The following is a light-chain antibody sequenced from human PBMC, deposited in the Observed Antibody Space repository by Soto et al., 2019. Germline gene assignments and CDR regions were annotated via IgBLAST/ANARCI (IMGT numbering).Light chain of an antibody. CDR3: CSYAGSRTYV. CDR2: EGT. J-gene: IGLJ1*01. Sequence: QSALTQPPSASGSPGQSVTISCTGTSGVSWYQQHPGKAPKVIIFEGTKRPSGVSDRFSGSKSGNTASLTISGLQTEDEADYYCCSYAGSRTYVFGPGTKLTVL. V-gene: IGLV2-23*01. CDR1: SGV.